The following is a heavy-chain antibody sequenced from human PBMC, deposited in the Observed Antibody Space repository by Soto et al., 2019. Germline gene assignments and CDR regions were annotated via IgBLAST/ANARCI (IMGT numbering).Heavy chain of an antibody. J-gene: IGHJ5*02. CDR2: IIPIFGTA. CDR3: ARPTRYYYDSSGQSAWFDP. Sequence: SVKVSCKASGGTFSSYAISWVRQAPGQGLEWMGGIIPIFGTANYAQKFQGRVTITADESTSTAYMELSSLSFEDTAVFYCARPTRYYYDSSGQSAWFDPWGQGTLVTVSS. D-gene: IGHD3-22*01. V-gene: IGHV1-69*13. CDR1: GGTFSSYA.